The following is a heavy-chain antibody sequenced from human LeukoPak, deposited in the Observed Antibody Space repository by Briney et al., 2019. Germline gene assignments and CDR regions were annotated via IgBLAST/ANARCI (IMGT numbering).Heavy chain of an antibody. V-gene: IGHV3-66*01. J-gene: IGHJ4*02. CDR3: ARDPRGDYLDY. CDR1: GFTFSGFA. D-gene: IGHD3-10*01. Sequence: GGSLRLSCAASGFTFSGFAMSWVRRTPGKGLEWVSVIYSGGSTYYADSVKGRFTISRDNSKNTLYLQMNSLRAEDTAVYYCARDPRGDYLDYWGQGTLVTVSS. CDR2: IYSGGST.